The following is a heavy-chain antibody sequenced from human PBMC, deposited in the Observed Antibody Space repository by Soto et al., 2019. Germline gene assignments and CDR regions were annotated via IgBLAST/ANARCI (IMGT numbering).Heavy chain of an antibody. V-gene: IGHV4-34*01. D-gene: IGHD3-16*02. J-gene: IGHJ4*02. CDR2: INHSGST. CDR3: ARAITFGGVIVDLGY. Sequence: ESLSLSCSVYGASFSGYYWSWIRQPLGKGLEWIGEINHSGSTNYNPSLKSRVTISVDTSKNQFSLKLSSVTAADTAVYYCARAITFGGVIVDLGYWGQGTLVTVYS. CDR1: GASFSGYY.